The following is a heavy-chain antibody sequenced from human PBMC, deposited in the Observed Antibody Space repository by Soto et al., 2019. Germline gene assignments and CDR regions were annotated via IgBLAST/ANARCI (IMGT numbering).Heavy chain of an antibody. CDR1: GDSGNSGTCY. CDR2: IYHIGTT. D-gene: IGHD1-26*01. Sequence: PLETMSLTCTVSGDSGNSGTCYWTWIRQAPGKGLEWLGYIYHIGTTRYNPSLKSRATISLDTSKSQFSLRLTSVTDADTAVYFCARESIVGATRFDPWGHGTLVTVSS. V-gene: IGHV4-61*01. J-gene: IGHJ5*02. CDR3: ARESIVGATRFDP.